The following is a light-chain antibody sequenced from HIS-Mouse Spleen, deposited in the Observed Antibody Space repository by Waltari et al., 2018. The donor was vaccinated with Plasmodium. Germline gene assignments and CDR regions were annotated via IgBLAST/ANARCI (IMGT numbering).Light chain of an antibody. V-gene: IGKV3-15*01. J-gene: IGKJ3*01. CDR1: QSVSSN. Sequence: IVMTHSSVPLSVPPGEQATLSCRASQSVSSNLAWYQQKPGQAPRLLIYGASTRATGIPARFSGSGSGTEFTLTISSLQSEDFAVYYCQQYNNWSFTFGPGTKVDIK. CDR2: GAS. CDR3: QQYNNWSFT.